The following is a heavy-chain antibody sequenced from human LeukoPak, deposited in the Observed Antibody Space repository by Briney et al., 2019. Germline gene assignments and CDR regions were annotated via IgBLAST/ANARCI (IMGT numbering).Heavy chain of an antibody. D-gene: IGHD2-15*01. CDR3: ARPRVPATLDAFDI. J-gene: IGHJ3*02. CDR2: ISYSGNT. Sequence: SETLSLTCTVSGGSISSYYWSWIRQPPGKGLEWIGYISYSGNTYYNPSLKSRVTMSVDTSKDQFSLKLTSVIAADTAVYYCARPRVPATLDAFDIWGRGTMVTVSS. CDR1: GGSISSYY. V-gene: IGHV4-59*08.